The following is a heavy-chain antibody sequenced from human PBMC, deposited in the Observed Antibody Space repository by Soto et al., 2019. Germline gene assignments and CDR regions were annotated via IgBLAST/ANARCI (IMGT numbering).Heavy chain of an antibody. CDR2: IYYSGST. D-gene: IGHD3-9*01. Sequence: SETLSLTCSVSGAVVTSGENYWSWVRRPPGKGLEWLGYIYYSGSTYYNPSLKSRVTISVGTSKNQFSLKLSSVTAADTAVYYCARFSATGYYFDYWGHGTLVTVSS. CDR3: ARFSATGYYFDY. V-gene: IGHV4-30-4*08. CDR1: GAVVTSGENY. J-gene: IGHJ4*01.